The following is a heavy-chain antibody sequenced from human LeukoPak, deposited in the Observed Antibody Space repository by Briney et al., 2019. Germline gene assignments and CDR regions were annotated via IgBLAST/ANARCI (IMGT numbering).Heavy chain of an antibody. Sequence: GGSLRLSCAASGFTFSSYSMTWVRQAPGKGLEWVSGISGSGGSTYYADSVKGRFTISRDNSKNTLYLQMNSLRAEDTAVYYCARVPAAMTSYYYGMDVWGQGTTVTVSS. J-gene: IGHJ6*02. CDR3: ARVPAAMTSYYYGMDV. CDR1: GFTFSSYS. CDR2: ISGSGGST. D-gene: IGHD2-2*01. V-gene: IGHV3-23*01.